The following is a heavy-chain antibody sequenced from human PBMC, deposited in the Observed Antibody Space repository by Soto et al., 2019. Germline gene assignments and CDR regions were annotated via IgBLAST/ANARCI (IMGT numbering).Heavy chain of an antibody. D-gene: IGHD1-1*01. Sequence: SETLSLTCTVSGGSISSYYWSWIRQPPGKGLEWIGYIYYSGSTNYNPSLKSRVTISVDTSKNQFSLKLSSVTAEDTAVYHCAKDRSETPTYGVEVWGQGTTVTVSS. CDR1: GGSISSYY. V-gene: IGHV4-59*12. J-gene: IGHJ6*01. CDR3: AKDRSETPTYGVEV. CDR2: IYYSGST.